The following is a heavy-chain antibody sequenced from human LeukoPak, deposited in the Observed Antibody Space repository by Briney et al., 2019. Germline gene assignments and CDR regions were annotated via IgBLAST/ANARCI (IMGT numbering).Heavy chain of an antibody. CDR2: IKEDGSDK. CDR3: TRYGDDDTPGLN. V-gene: IGHV3-7*01. CDR1: GGSISGYY. Sequence: ETLSLTCTVSGGSISGYYWSWIRQPPGKGLEWVANIKEDGSDKYYVDSVKGRFTISRDNAKNSLYLQMNSLRAEDTALYYCTRYGDDDTPGLNWGQGTLVTVSS. D-gene: IGHD4-17*01. J-gene: IGHJ4*02.